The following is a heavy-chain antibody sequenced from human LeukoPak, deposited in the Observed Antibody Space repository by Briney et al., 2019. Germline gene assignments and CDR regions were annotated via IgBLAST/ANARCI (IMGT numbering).Heavy chain of an antibody. CDR1: GFTVSSYS. V-gene: IGHV3-48*01. D-gene: IGHD3-16*01. Sequence: GGSLRLSCAASGFTVSSYSMNWVRQAPGKGPEWVSYISSFSGTINYADSVKGRFTISRDNAKNSLYLQMNSLRAEDTAVYYCARDQGGVGYWGQGTLVTVSS. CDR3: ARDQGGVGY. CDR2: ISSFSGTI. J-gene: IGHJ4*02.